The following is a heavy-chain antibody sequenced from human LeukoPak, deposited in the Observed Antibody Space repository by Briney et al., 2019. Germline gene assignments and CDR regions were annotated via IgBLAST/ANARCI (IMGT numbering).Heavy chain of an antibody. CDR1: GFTFSSYC. V-gene: IGHV3-7*01. D-gene: IGHD6-13*01. Sequence: PGGSLSLSCAASGFTFSSYCMSWVHQAPGKGLEWVANIKQGGSEKYYVDSVKGRFTISRDNAKNSLYLQMNSLRAEDTAVYYCARDGTTSSWYMDVWGIGTTVAVSS. CDR2: IKQGGSEK. CDR3: ARDGTTSSWYMDV. J-gene: IGHJ6*03.